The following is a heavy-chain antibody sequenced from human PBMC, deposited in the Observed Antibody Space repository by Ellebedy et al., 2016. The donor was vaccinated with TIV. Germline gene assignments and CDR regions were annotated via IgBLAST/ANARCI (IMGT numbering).Heavy chain of an antibody. V-gene: IGHV1-24*01. J-gene: IGHJ4*02. CDR3: ATAASDSSGYYPIDH. CDR2: FDPEDGET. D-gene: IGHD3-22*01. Sequence: ASVKVSCKVSGYTLTELSMHWVRQAPGKGLEWMGGFDPEDGETIYAQKFQGRVTMTEDTSTDTAYMELSSLRSEDTAVYYCATAASDSSGYYPIDHWGQGTLVTVSS. CDR1: GYTLTELS.